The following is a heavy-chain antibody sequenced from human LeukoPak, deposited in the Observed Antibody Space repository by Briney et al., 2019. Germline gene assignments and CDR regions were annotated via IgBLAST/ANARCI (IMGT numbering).Heavy chain of an antibody. CDR3: ARYYPPYPTGRGSYFDY. CDR1: GIIVSTNY. V-gene: IGHV3-53*01. Sequence: GGSLRLSCTASGIIVSTNYMSWVRQAPGKGPEWVSDIYADTSAYYAHSLRSRVTISRVKSKNTLYLQMNSLRAEDTAVYYCARYYPPYPTGRGSYFDYWGQGIMVTVSS. CDR2: IYADTSA. D-gene: IGHD1-1*01. J-gene: IGHJ4*02.